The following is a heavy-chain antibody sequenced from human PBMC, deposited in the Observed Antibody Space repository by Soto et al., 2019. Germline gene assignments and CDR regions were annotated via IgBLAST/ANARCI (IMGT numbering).Heavy chain of an antibody. Sequence: GGSLRLSCAASGFTFSSYAMSWVRQAPGKGLEWVSAISGSGGSTYYADSVKGRFTISRDNSKNTLYLQMNSLRAEDTAVYYCAKGVAWGATTYDAFDIWGQGTMVTVSS. CDR2: ISGSGGST. D-gene: IGHD1-26*01. CDR1: GFTFSSYA. J-gene: IGHJ3*02. CDR3: AKGVAWGATTYDAFDI. V-gene: IGHV3-23*01.